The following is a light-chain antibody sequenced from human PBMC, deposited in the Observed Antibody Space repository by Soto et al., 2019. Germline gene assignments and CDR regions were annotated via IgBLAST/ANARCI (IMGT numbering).Light chain of an antibody. CDR3: CSYVGGYTHAV. V-gene: IGLV2-11*01. J-gene: IGLJ2*01. CDR2: DVS. Sequence: QPVLTQPRSVSGPPGQSVSISCSGTSSDVGTYNYVSWYQQHPGKAPKLMIYDVSKRPSGVPDRFSGSKSGNTASLTISGLQAEDEADYYCCSYVGGYTHAVFGGGTKLPVL. CDR1: SSDVGTYNY.